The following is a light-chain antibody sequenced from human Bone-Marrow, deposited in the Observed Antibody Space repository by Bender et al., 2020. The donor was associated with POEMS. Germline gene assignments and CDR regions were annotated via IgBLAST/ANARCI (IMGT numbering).Light chain of an antibody. CDR3: SSYAPTSGLV. Sequence: QSAVTQPASVSGSPGQSITISCTGTSSDVGGYDYVSWYQQYPGKAPKLMIYEVTNRPSGVSNRFSGSRSGNAASLTISGLQAEDEADYYCSSYAPTSGLVFGTGTKVTVL. J-gene: IGLJ1*01. CDR1: SSDVGGYDY. V-gene: IGLV2-14*01. CDR2: EVT.